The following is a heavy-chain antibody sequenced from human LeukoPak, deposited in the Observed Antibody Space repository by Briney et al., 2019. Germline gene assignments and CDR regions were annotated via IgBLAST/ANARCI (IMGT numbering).Heavy chain of an antibody. D-gene: IGHD3-9*01. Sequence: GGSLRLSCAASGFTFSSYGMHWVRQAPGKGLEWVAVIWYDGSNKYYADSVKGRFTISRDNSKNTLYLQMNSLRAEDTAVYYCARALNILTGYYYFDYWGQGTLVTVSS. J-gene: IGHJ4*02. V-gene: IGHV3-33*01. CDR1: GFTFSSYG. CDR2: IWYDGSNK. CDR3: ARALNILTGYYYFDY.